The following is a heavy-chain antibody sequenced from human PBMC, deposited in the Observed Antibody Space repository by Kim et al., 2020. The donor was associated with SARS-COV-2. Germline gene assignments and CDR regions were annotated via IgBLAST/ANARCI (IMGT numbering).Heavy chain of an antibody. CDR2: IYYSGST. Sequence: SETLSLTCTVSGGSISSYYWSWIRQPPGKGLEWIGYIYYSGSTNYNPSLKSRVTISVDTSKNQFSLKLSSVTAADTAVYYCAREGLAAAGTGAFDYWGQGTLVTVSS. V-gene: IGHV4-59*13. CDR1: GGSISSYY. J-gene: IGHJ4*02. D-gene: IGHD6-13*01. CDR3: AREGLAAAGTGAFDY.